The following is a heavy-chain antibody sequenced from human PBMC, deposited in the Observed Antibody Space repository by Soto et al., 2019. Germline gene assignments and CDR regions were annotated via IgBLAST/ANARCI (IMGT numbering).Heavy chain of an antibody. CDR1: GFSFSDYY. CDR2: ISSSSGTI. J-gene: IGHJ4*02. Sequence: QVQLVESGGCLVRPGGSLRLSCAASGFSFSDYYMTWIRQAPGKGLEWVSYISSSSGTISYAGSVKGRFTISRDNAKSSLYLQMNSLRAEDTAVYYCARAVYTSKTEFDNWGPGTLVTVSS. V-gene: IGHV3-11*01. CDR3: ARAVYTSKTEFDN. D-gene: IGHD6-13*01.